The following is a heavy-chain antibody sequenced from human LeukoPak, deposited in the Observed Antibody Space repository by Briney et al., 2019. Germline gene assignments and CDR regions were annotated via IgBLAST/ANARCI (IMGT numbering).Heavy chain of an antibody. CDR2: INSDTAVT. D-gene: IGHD3-10*01. J-gene: IGHJ5*02. V-gene: IGHV1-2*02. Sequence: ASVKVSCKASGYTFTGYYMHWVRQAPGQGLEWMGWINSDTAVTNYAQNFQGRVTLTRDTSISTTYLELSSLRSDDTAVYYCARGGHYGSGNDFRFDPWGQGTLVTVSS. CDR3: ARGGHYGSGNDFRFDP. CDR1: GYTFTGYY.